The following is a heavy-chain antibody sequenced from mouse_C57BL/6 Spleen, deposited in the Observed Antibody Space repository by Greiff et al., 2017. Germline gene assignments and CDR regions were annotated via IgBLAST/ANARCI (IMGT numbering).Heavy chain of an antibody. CDR3: TTSGPQRGFAY. CDR2: IDPENGGT. V-gene: IGHV14-4*01. Sequence: EVQLQQPGAELVRPGASVKLSCTASGFTITDDYMHWVKQRPEQGLEWIGWIDPENGGTEYASKFQGKATITADTSSNTAYLQLSSLTSEDTAVYYWTTSGPQRGFAYWGQGTLVTVSA. J-gene: IGHJ3*01. CDR1: GFTITDDY. D-gene: IGHD3-1*01.